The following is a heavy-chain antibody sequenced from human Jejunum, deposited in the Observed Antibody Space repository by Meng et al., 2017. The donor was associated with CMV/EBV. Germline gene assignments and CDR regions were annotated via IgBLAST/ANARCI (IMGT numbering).Heavy chain of an antibody. V-gene: IGHV3-30*02. CDR1: FSRYG. Sequence: FSRYGMHWVRQDPGKGLEWVAFIQYDGSNIHYSDSVKGRFTISRDNSKNTLDLQMNSLRAEDTAVYYCAKDSRSRGEQQPWYSFEDWGQGTLVTVSS. D-gene: IGHD3-16*01. CDR3: AKDSRSRGEQQPWYSFED. CDR2: IQYDGSNI. J-gene: IGHJ4*02.